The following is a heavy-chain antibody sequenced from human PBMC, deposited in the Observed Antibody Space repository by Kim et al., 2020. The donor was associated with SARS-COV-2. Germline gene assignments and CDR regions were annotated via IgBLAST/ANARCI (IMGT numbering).Heavy chain of an antibody. D-gene: IGHD2-15*01. J-gene: IGHJ4*02. V-gene: IGHV4-59*13. CDR1: GGSISSYY. Sequence: SETLSLTCTVSGGSISSYYWSWIRQPPGKGLEWIGYIYYSGRTNYNPSLKSRVTISVDTSKNQFPLRLSAVTAADTAVYYCARALGNGGTAAPIGYWGQGTLVTVSS. CDR3: ARALGNGGTAAPIGY. CDR2: IYYSGRT.